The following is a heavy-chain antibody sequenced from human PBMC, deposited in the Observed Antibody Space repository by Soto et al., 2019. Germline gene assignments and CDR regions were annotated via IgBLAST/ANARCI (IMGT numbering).Heavy chain of an antibody. Sequence: QLQLQESGPGLVKPSETLSLTCTVSGGSISSSSYYWGWIRQPPGKGLEWIGSIYYSGSTYYNPSHKSRVTISVDTSKNQFSLKLSSVTAADTAVYYCARLPYYYDFWSGYYTEPPQDGMDVWGQGTTVTVSS. D-gene: IGHD3-3*01. CDR3: ARLPYYYDFWSGYYTEPPQDGMDV. CDR2: IYYSGST. CDR1: GGSISSSSYY. J-gene: IGHJ6*02. V-gene: IGHV4-39*01.